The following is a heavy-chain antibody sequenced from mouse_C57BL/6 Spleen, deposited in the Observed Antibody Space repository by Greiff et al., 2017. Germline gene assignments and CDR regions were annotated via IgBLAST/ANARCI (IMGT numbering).Heavy chain of an antibody. CDR2: IYPGDGDT. CDR1: GYAFRSSW. V-gene: IGHV1-82*01. CDR3: APSTVVATDYAMDY. J-gene: IGHJ4*01. Sequence: QVQLKQSGPELVKPGASVKISCQASGYAFRSSWMNWVKQGPGKGLEWIGRIYPGDGDTNYNGKFKGKATLTADKSSSTAYMQLSSLTSEDSAVYFCAPSTVVATDYAMDYWGQGTSVTVSS. D-gene: IGHD1-1*01.